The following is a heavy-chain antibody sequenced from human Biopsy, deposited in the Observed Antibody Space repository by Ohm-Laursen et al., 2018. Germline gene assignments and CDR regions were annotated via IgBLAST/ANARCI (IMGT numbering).Heavy chain of an antibody. Sequence: SLRLSCAASGFVVSGTQMSWVRQAPRKGLEWVSGIYSGDSTYYAVSVKGRFTISRDESKNTLYLQMNRLRAEDTAVYHCARATYSSGHKIDSWGQGTLVTVSS. V-gene: IGHV3-53*01. J-gene: IGHJ4*02. CDR2: IYSGDST. CDR3: ARATYSSGHKIDS. CDR1: GFVVSGTQ. D-gene: IGHD6-25*01.